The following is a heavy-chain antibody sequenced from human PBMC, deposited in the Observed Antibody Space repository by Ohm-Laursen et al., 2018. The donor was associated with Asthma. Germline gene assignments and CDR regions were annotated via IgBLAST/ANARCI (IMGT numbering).Heavy chain of an antibody. J-gene: IGHJ1*01. Sequence: SLRLSCAASGYTFSRYSIHWVHQVPGKGLEWVASISTASTFIYYADSVRGRFTTSRDNAKSSVYLQMNSLRAEDTALYYCARIGPEWELPGREYSLHHWGQGTQVTVSS. CDR1: GYTFSRYS. CDR3: ARIGPEWELPGREYSLHH. D-gene: IGHD1-26*01. V-gene: IGHV3-21*01. CDR2: ISTASTFI.